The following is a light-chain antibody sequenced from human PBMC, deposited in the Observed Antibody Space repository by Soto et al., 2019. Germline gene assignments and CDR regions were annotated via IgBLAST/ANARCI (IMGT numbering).Light chain of an antibody. J-gene: IGKJ4*01. CDR3: QQVESYPST. CDR1: QGISSF. Sequence: IQLTQTPSSLSASVGDRVTITCRASQGISSFLAWYQQKPGKAPKLLIYAASSLQSVVPSRFSGSGFGTDFTLTITSLQPEDFATYYCQQVESYPSTFGGGTKVE. CDR2: AAS. V-gene: IGKV1-9*01.